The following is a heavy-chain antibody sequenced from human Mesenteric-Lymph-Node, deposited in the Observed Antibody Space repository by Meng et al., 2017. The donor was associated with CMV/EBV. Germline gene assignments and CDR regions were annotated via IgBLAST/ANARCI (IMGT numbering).Heavy chain of an antibody. D-gene: IGHD1-26*01. V-gene: IGHV3-48*04. CDR3: AREGGSYSNAFDI. CDR2: ISSSGSTI. Sequence: GESLKISCAASGFTFSSYSMNWVRQAPGKGLEWVSYISSSGSTIYYADSVKGRFTISRDNAKNSLYLQMNSLRAEDTAVYYCAREGGSYSNAFDIWGQGTMVTVSS. J-gene: IGHJ3*02. CDR1: GFTFSSYS.